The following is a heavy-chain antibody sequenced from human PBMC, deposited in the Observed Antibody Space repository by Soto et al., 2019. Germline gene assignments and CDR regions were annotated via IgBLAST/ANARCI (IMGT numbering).Heavy chain of an antibody. CDR3: ARDLPPEDY. J-gene: IGHJ4*02. Sequence: QVQLVQSGAEVKKPGASVKVSCKASGYTFTSYGISWVRQAPGQGLEWMGWIRAYNGNTNNAQKLQGRVTMTTDTATSSAYVELRSLRSDDTAVYYCARDLPPEDYWGQGTLVTVSS. CDR1: GYTFTSYG. V-gene: IGHV1-18*01. CDR2: IRAYNGNT.